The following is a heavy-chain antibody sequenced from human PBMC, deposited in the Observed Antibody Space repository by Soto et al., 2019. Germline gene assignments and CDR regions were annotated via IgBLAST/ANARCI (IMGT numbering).Heavy chain of an antibody. J-gene: IGHJ6*02. V-gene: IGHV6-1*01. CDR2: TYYRSKWYY. CDR3: ASGMLVRGAYYVDV. D-gene: IGHD3-10*01. CDR1: GDSVTGNTAG. Sequence: PSQTLSLTCXISGDSVTGNTAGWNWIRQSPSRGLEWLGRTYYRSKWYYDYAGSVKGRMTINPDTSRNQFSLQLNSVSPEDTAVYYCASGMLVRGAYYVDVLGQGTTVTVSS.